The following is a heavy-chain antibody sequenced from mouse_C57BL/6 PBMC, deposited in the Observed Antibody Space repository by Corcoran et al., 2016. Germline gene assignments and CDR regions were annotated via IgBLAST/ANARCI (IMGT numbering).Heavy chain of an antibody. D-gene: IGHD2-2*01. V-gene: IGHV1-18*01. CDR1: GYTFTDYN. CDR3: ARLVTTGFDY. CDR2: INPNNGGT. Sequence: EVQLQQSGPELVKPGASVKIPCKASGYTFTDYNMDWVKQSHGKSLEWIGDINPNNGGTIYNQKFKGKATLTVDKSSSTAYMELSSLTSEDTAVYYCARLVTTGFDYWGQGTTLTVSS. J-gene: IGHJ2*01.